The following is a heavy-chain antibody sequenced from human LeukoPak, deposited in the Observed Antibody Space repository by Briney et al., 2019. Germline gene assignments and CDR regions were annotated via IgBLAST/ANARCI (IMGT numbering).Heavy chain of an antibody. CDR2: ISWNSGSI. CDR3: AKAAKEMATILYYFDY. Sequence: PGGDLRVSCAGTGFTFDDYAMHWVRQAPGKGLEWVSGISWNSGSIGYADSVKGRFTISRDNAKNSLYLQMNSLRAEDTALYYCAKAAKEMATILYYFDYWGQGTLVTVSS. J-gene: IGHJ4*02. D-gene: IGHD5-24*01. V-gene: IGHV3-9*01. CDR1: GFTFDDYA.